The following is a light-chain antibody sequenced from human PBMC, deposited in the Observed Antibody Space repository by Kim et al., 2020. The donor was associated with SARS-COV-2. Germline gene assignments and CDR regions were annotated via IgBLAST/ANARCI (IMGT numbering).Light chain of an antibody. CDR2: EDT. V-gene: IGLV3-25*03. Sequence: PGQAARITCAGDALPNQYAYGFQQRPGQAPVLVIYEDTERPSGIPERFSGSTSGTTVTLTISGVQAEDEADYYCQSSDSSDTFWVFGGGTQLTVL. J-gene: IGLJ3*02. CDR3: QSSDSSDTFWV. CDR1: ALPNQY.